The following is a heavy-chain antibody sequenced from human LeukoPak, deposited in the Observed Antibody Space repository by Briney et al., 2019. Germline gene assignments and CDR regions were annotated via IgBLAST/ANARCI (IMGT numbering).Heavy chain of an antibody. D-gene: IGHD3-3*01. CDR3: ARGKDHDFWNPFDH. Sequence: GGSLRLSCAASGFTLSKYAMNWVRQAPGKGLEWVSGIDGSGGRPPSADSVKGRFTISRDISKNTLYLQMGSLRAEDTAAYYCARGKDHDFWNPFDHWGQGTLVTVSS. CDR1: GFTLSKYA. CDR2: IDGSGGRP. J-gene: IGHJ4*02. V-gene: IGHV3-23*01.